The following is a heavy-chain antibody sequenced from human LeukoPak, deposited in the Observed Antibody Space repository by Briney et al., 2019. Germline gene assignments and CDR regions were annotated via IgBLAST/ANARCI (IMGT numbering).Heavy chain of an antibody. Sequence: ASVKVSCKASGYSFTSYWIGWVRQMPGKGLEWMGIIYPGDSDTRYSPSFRGQVTISADKSISTAYQQWSSLKASDTAMFYCARTVKQTFFFEHWGQGTPVSVSS. CDR2: IYPGDSDT. CDR1: GYSFTSYW. CDR3: ARTVKQTFFFEH. D-gene: IGHD3-10*01. J-gene: IGHJ4*02. V-gene: IGHV5-51*01.